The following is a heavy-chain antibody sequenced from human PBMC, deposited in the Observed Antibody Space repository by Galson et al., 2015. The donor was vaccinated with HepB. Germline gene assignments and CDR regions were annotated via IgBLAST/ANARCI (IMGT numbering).Heavy chain of an antibody. D-gene: IGHD5-24*01. Sequence: SCKVSGYTLTEFSMHWVRQAPGKGLEWMGGFDLEDGETIYAQKFQGRVTMTEDKSTDTAYMELSSLRSEDTAVYYCATSWGLKDGYNSYFDYWGQGTLVTVSS. CDR1: GYTLTEFS. J-gene: IGHJ4*02. CDR3: ATSWGLKDGYNSYFDY. CDR2: FDLEDGET. V-gene: IGHV1-24*01.